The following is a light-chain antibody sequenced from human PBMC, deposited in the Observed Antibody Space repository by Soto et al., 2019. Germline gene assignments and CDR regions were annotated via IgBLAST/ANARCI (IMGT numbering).Light chain of an antibody. J-gene: IGKJ2*01. Sequence: ERVMTQSPATLSVSRGERVTLSCRANENINTNLAWYQQKPGQSPRLLIYGASARATGLPARFIGSGSGTEFTLIISRLQSEDFAVYYCQQYNDWPYTFGQGTRLEIK. CDR3: QQYNDWPYT. V-gene: IGKV3-15*01. CDR2: GAS. CDR1: ENINTN.